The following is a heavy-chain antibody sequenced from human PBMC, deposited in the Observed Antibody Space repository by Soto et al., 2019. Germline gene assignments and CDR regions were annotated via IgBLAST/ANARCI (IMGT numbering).Heavy chain of an antibody. J-gene: IGHJ4*02. V-gene: IGHV4-39*01. CDR1: GGSINTPGFY. CDR3: ARRTGSRFDY. D-gene: IGHD6-19*01. Sequence: NPSETLSLTCTVSGGSINTPGFYWTWIRQPPGKGLEWIASIYYSGSTYYNPSLQSRVTISVDTSKNQFSLKLGSVTAADTAIYYCARRTGSRFDYWGPGNMVTVYS. CDR2: IYYSGST.